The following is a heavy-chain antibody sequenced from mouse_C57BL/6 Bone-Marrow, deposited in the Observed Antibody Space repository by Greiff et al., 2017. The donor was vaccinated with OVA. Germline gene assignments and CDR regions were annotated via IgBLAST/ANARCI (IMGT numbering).Heavy chain of an antibody. J-gene: IGHJ3*01. CDR2: IYPGSGNT. V-gene: IGHV1-66*01. Sequence: VKLVESGPELVKPGASVKISCKASGYSFTSYYIHWVKQRPGQGLEWIGWIYPGSGNTKYNEKFKGKATLTADTSSSTAYMQLSSLTSEDSAVYYCARRPLLRFAYWGQGTLVTVSA. D-gene: IGHD1-1*01. CDR3: ARRPLLRFAY. CDR1: GYSFTSYY.